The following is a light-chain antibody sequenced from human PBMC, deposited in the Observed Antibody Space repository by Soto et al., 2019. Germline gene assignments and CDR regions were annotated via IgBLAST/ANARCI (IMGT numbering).Light chain of an antibody. J-gene: IGLJ1*01. CDR1: SSDVGGYNY. V-gene: IGLV2-11*01. Sequence: QSALTQPGSVSGSPGQSVTISCTGTSSDVGGYNYVCWYQQHPGKAPKLMIYDVSKRPSGVPDRFSGSKSGNTASLTISGLQDEDEADYYCCSYSGTYTFDVFATGTKLTVL. CDR2: DVS. CDR3: CSYSGTYTFDV.